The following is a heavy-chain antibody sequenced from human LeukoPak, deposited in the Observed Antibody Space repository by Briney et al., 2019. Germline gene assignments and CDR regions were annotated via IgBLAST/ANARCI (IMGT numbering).Heavy chain of an antibody. J-gene: IGHJ5*02. Sequence: ASVKVSCKASGYTFTGYYMHWVRQAPGQGLEWMGWINPNSGGTNYAQKFQGRVTMTRDTSTSTVYMELSSLRSEDTAVYYCAREPEQQLVRNWFDPWGQGTLVTVSS. CDR2: INPNSGGT. CDR3: AREPEQQLVRNWFDP. D-gene: IGHD6-13*01. CDR1: GYTFTGYY. V-gene: IGHV1-2*02.